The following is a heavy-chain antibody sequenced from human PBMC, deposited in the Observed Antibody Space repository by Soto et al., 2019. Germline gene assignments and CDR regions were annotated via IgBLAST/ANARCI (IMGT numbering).Heavy chain of an antibody. D-gene: IGHD3-22*01. CDR3: ARAGTYYYDSSGYYYFDY. V-gene: IGHV4-30-4*01. Sequence: KASETLSLTCTVSGGSISSGDYYWSWIRQPPGKGLEWIGYIYYSGSTYYNPSLKSRVTISVDTSKNQFSLKLSSVTAADTAVYYCARAGTYYYDSSGYYYFDYWGQGTLVTVSS. CDR2: IYYSGST. CDR1: GGSISSGDYY. J-gene: IGHJ4*02.